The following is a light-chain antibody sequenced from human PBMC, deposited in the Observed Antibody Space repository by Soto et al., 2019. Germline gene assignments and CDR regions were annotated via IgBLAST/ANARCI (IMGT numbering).Light chain of an antibody. J-gene: IGKJ1*01. Sequence: EIVMTQSPGILSVSPGERATLSCRASQSVSSNLAWYQQKPGQSPRLLIYGASTRATGIPVRFSGSGSGTEFTLTISSLQSEDFAVYYCHQYNYWPTFGQGTKVDI. CDR3: HQYNYWPT. CDR1: QSVSSN. CDR2: GAS. V-gene: IGKV3-15*01.